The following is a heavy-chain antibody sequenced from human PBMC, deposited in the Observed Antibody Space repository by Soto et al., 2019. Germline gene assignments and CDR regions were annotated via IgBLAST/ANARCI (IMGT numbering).Heavy chain of an antibody. CDR1: GASITSHSW. CDR2: VYHTGST. J-gene: IGHJ5*02. V-gene: IGHV4-4*02. Sequence: SETLSLTCAVSGASITSHSWWSWVRQPPGKGLEWIGEVYHTGSTNYNSSLESRVTISVDKSKNQFSLTLNSVTAADTAVYFCARDKHCSSTSCYRGSGSWFDPWGQGTLVTVSS. CDR3: ARDKHCSSTSCYRGSGSWFDP. D-gene: IGHD2-2*01.